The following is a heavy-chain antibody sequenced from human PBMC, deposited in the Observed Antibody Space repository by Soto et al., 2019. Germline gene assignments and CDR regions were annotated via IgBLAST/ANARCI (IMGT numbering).Heavy chain of an antibody. Sequence: QVQLVESGGGVVQPGRSLRLSCAASGFTFSSYGMHWVRQAPGKGLEWVAVISYDGSNKYYADSVKGRFTISRDNSKNTLYLQMNSLRAEDTAVYYCAKVGLEQDYGMDVWGQGTTVTVSS. CDR2: ISYDGSNK. D-gene: IGHD1-1*01. J-gene: IGHJ6*02. CDR3: AKVGLEQDYGMDV. V-gene: IGHV3-30*18. CDR1: GFTFSSYG.